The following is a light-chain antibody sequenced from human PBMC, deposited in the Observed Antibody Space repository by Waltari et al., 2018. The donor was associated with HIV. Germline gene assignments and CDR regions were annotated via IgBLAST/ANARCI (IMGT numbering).Light chain of an antibody. Sequence: AQSPLFLTVTPGEPATLSCKSSQSLLHSSGFHYLDWYVQRPGQSPQLVIYVTSKRASGVPDRFPASGSGTDFTLTISSVEAEDVGLYFCMQALQTPYTFGQGTKLEL. CDR3: MQALQTPYT. CDR2: VTS. V-gene: IGKV2-28*01. J-gene: IGKJ2*01. CDR1: QSLLHSSGFHY.